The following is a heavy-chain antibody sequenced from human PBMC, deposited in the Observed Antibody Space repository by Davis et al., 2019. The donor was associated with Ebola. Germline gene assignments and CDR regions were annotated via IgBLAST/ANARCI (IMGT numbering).Heavy chain of an antibody. CDR3: VKPSETYSLHYYGMDV. J-gene: IGHJ6*02. D-gene: IGHD2-15*01. V-gene: IGHV3-30*18. CDR1: GFTFRTYG. CDR2: IASDGFNK. Sequence: PGGSLRLSCAASGFTFRTYGMHWVRQAPGKGLEWVALIASDGFNKYYAVSVTGRFTISKDNSKNTVSLHMDSLRPEDTAVYYCVKPSETYSLHYYGMDVWGQGTTVTVSS.